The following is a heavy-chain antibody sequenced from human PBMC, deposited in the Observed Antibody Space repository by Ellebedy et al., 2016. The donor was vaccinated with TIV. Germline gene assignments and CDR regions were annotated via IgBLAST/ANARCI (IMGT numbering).Heavy chain of an antibody. Sequence: GESLKISXAASGFTFSSYAMSWVRQAPGKGLEWVSAISGSGGSTYYADSVKGRFTISRDNSRNTLYLQMNSLRAEDTAVYYCAKIGDVDTAMVCFDYWGQGTLVTVSS. J-gene: IGHJ4*02. V-gene: IGHV3-23*01. CDR1: GFTFSSYA. D-gene: IGHD5-18*01. CDR3: AKIGDVDTAMVCFDY. CDR2: ISGSGGST.